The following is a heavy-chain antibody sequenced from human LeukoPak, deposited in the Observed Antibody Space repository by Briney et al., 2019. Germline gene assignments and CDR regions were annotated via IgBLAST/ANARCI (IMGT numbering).Heavy chain of an antibody. J-gene: IGHJ5*02. CDR1: GGSFSGYY. CDR3: ARGPPPHRLLWFGELFGWFDP. V-gene: IGHV4-34*01. D-gene: IGHD3-10*01. CDR2: INHSGST. Sequence: PSETLSLTCAVYGGSFSGYYWSWIRQPPGKGLEWIGEINHSGSTNYNLSLKSRVTISVDTSKNQFSLKLSSVTAADTAVYYCARGPPPHRLLWFGELFGWFDPWGQGTLVTVSS.